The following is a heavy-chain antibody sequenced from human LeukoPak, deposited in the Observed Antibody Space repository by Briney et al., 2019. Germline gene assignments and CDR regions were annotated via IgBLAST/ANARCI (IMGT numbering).Heavy chain of an antibody. Sequence: PGGSLRLSCAASGFTFSSYAMSWVRQAPGKGLEWVSAISGSGDSTYYGDSVKGRFTISRDNSKNTLYLQMNSLRAEDTAVYYCAKARPLDSSSWSHGDYWGQGTQVTVSS. CDR3: AKARPLDSSSWSHGDY. V-gene: IGHV3-23*01. J-gene: IGHJ4*02. CDR1: GFTFSSYA. CDR2: ISGSGDST. D-gene: IGHD6-13*01.